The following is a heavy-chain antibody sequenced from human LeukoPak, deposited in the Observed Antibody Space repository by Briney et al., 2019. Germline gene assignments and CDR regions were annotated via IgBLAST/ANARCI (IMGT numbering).Heavy chain of an antibody. CDR1: GVSISGISYY. J-gene: IGHJ4*02. D-gene: IGHD6-19*01. V-gene: IGHV4-39*01. CDR2: IYYSGST. CDR3: AGGRSSVLGY. Sequence: PSETLSLTCSVSGVSISGISYYWGWIRQPPGKGLEWIGSIYYSGSTYYNPSLKSLVTISVDTSKNQFSLKLSSVTAADTAVYYCAGGRSSVLGYWGQGTLVTVSS.